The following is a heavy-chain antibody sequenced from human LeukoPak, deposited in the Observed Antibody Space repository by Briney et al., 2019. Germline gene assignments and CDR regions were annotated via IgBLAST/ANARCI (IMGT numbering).Heavy chain of an antibody. D-gene: IGHD3-10*01. CDR2: IYSGGNT. Sequence: GSLRLSCAASGFTVSSNYMSWVRQAPGKGLQWVSVIYSGGNTYYADSVKGRFIISRDKSKNTLYLQMNSLRAEDTAVYYCARKIEEFDYWGQGTLVTVSS. V-gene: IGHV3-53*01. J-gene: IGHJ4*02. CDR3: ARKIEEFDY. CDR1: GFTVSSNY.